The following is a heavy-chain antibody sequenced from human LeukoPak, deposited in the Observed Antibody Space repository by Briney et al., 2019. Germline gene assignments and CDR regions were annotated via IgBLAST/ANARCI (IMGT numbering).Heavy chain of an antibody. V-gene: IGHV3-66*01. Sequence: GGSLRLSCAASGLTVNSKYMTWVRQAPGKGLEWVSVIYSGGSTYYADSVRGRFTISRDNSKNTLSLQMNSLRAEDTAVYYCAKEHYGSGMTTFDYWGQGTLVTVSS. CDR3: AKEHYGSGMTTFDY. J-gene: IGHJ4*02. CDR2: IYSGGST. CDR1: GLTVNSKY. D-gene: IGHD3-10*01.